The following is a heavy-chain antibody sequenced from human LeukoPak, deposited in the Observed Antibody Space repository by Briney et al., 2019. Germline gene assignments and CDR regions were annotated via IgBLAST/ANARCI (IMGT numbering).Heavy chain of an antibody. D-gene: IGHD3-22*01. CDR3: ARLFQLSDSSDS. CDR2: IYYSGST. Sequence: SETLSLTCTVSGGSISSYYWSWIRQPPGKGLEWIGYIYYSGSTNYNPSLKSRVTISVDTSQNQFSLKLSSVTAADTAVYYCARLFQLSDSSDSWGQGTLVTVSS. CDR1: GGSISSYY. V-gene: IGHV4-59*08. J-gene: IGHJ4*02.